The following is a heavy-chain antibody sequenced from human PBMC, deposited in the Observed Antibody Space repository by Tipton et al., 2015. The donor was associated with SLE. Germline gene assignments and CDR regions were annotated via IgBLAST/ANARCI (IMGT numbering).Heavy chain of an antibody. V-gene: IGHV4-30-4*01. CDR2: IHYSGST. CDR3: ARGGSGGYEGLSDYYGMDV. Sequence: TLSLTCNVSGDSISSGNYYWSWIRQHPGKGLEWIGYIHYSGSTYYNPSLKSRVSISVDTSRNQFSLRLNSVTAADTAVYYCARGGSGGYEGLSDYYGMDVWGQGTTVTVSS. CDR1: GDSISSGNYY. D-gene: IGHD1-26*01. J-gene: IGHJ6*02.